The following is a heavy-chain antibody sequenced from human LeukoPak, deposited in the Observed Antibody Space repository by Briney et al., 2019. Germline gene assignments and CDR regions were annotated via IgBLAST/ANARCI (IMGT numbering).Heavy chain of an antibody. J-gene: IGHJ3*02. D-gene: IGHD1-26*01. CDR3: ARYMSGSYRWGNDAFDI. CDR2: ISESGDST. Sequence: GGSLRLSCAASGFILSSYAMTWVRQAPGKGLEWVSVISESGDSTYYADSVKGRFIISRDNSKNTLYLQMNSLRAEDTAVYYCARYMSGSYRWGNDAFDIWGQGTMVTVSS. V-gene: IGHV3-23*01. CDR1: GFILSSYA.